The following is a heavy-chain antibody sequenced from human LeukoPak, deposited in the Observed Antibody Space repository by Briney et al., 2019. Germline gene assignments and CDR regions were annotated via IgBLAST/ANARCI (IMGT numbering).Heavy chain of an antibody. CDR1: GFTFSNFG. CDR2: IYSDGST. V-gene: IGHV3-53*01. Sequence: GGSLRLSCAASGFTFSNFGMHWVRQAPGKGLDWVAVIYSDGSTYYADSVKGRFTISRDNSKNTLYLQMNSLRAEDTAVYYCARDQGDYWGQGTLVTVSS. CDR3: ARDQGDY. J-gene: IGHJ4*02.